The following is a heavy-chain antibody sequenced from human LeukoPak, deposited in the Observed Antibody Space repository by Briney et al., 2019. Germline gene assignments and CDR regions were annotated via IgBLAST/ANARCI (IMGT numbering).Heavy chain of an antibody. D-gene: IGHD5-12*01. J-gene: IGHJ4*02. CDR2: INHSGST. CDR3: ARGVATTAPFDY. V-gene: IGHV4-34*01. CDR1: GGSFSGYY. Sequence: SETLSLTCAVYGGSFSGYYWSWIRQPPGKGLEWIGEINHSGSTNYNPSLKSRVTISVDTSKNQFSLKLSSATAADTAVYYCARGVATTAPFDYWGQGTLVTVSS.